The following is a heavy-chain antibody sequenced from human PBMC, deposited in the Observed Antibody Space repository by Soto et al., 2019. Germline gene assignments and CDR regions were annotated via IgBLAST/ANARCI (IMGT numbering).Heavy chain of an antibody. J-gene: IGHJ4*02. D-gene: IGHD3-22*01. CDR2: IIPIFGTA. CDR1: GGTFSSYA. CDR3: ARGGDYYDSSGCYDY. Sequence: SVKVSCKASGGTFSSYAISWVRQAPGQGLEWMGGIIPIFGTANYAQKFQGRVTITADESTSTAYMELSSLRSEDTAVYYCARGGDYYDSSGCYDYWGQGTLVTVSS. V-gene: IGHV1-69*13.